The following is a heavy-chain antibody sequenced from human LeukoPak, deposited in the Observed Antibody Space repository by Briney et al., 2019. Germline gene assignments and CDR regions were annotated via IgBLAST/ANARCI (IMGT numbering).Heavy chain of an antibody. V-gene: IGHV3-66*02. CDR3: AKDMYSSSWSNFDY. D-gene: IGHD6-13*01. CDR2: IYDGDTA. CDR1: GFTVSSSY. Sequence: GGSLRLSCAASGFTVSSSYMSWVRQAPGKGLEWISVIYDGDTAHYADSVKGRFTISRDNSKNTLYLQMNSLRAEDTAVYYCAKDMYSSSWSNFDYWGQGTLVTVSS. J-gene: IGHJ4*02.